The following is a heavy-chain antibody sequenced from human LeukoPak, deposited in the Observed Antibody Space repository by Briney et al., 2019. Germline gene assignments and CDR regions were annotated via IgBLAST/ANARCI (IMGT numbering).Heavy chain of an antibody. J-gene: IGHJ5*02. CDR2: MYGDMRDI. Sequence: GGSLRLSCEASGLTFSNSWMHWVRHIPGKGLVWVSRMYGDMRDISYADSVKGRFTISRDNAKNTVYLQMNSMRGEDTAVYYCARDLGLRGSTWGQGTLVTVSS. V-gene: IGHV3-74*01. CDR1: GLTFSNSW. CDR3: ARDLGLRGST. D-gene: IGHD5-12*01.